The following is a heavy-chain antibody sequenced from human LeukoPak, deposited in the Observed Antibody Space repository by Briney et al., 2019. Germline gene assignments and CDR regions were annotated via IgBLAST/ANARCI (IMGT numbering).Heavy chain of an antibody. CDR2: INPNSGGT. J-gene: IGHJ3*02. D-gene: IGHD5-18*01. CDR1: GGTFSSYT. Sequence: ASVRVSCKASGGTFSSYTISWVRQAPGQELGWMGRINPNSGGTNYAQKFQGRVTMTRDTSISTAYMELSRLRSDDTAVYYCARARGYSYGAQDAFDIWGQGTMVTVPS. V-gene: IGHV1-2*06. CDR3: ARARGYSYGAQDAFDI.